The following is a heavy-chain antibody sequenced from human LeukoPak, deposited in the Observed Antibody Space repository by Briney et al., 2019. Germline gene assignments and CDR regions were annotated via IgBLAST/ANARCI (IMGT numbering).Heavy chain of an antibody. CDR3: ASYMVRGVIYYYYYGMDV. CDR1: GGTFSSYA. J-gene: IGHJ6*02. Sequence: ASVKDSCKASGGTFSSYAISWVRQAPGQGLEWMGRIIPILGIANYAQKFQGRVTITADKSTSTAYMELSSLRSEDTAVYYCASYMVRGVIYYYYYGMDVWGQGTTVTVSS. CDR2: IIPILGIA. D-gene: IGHD3-10*01. V-gene: IGHV1-69*04.